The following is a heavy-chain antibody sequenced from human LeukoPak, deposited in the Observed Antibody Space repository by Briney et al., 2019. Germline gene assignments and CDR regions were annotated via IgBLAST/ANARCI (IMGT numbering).Heavy chain of an antibody. CDR1: GGSISSYY. CDR3: ARVHEQQLVLRSDWYFDL. V-gene: IGHV4-59*01. J-gene: IGHJ2*01. CDR2: IYYSGST. Sequence: PSETLSLTCTVSGGSISSYYWSWIRQPPGKGPEWIGYIYYSGSTNYNPSLKSRVTISVDTSKNQFSLKLSSVTAADTAVYYCARVHEQQLVLRSDWYFDLWGRGTLVTVSS. D-gene: IGHD6-13*01.